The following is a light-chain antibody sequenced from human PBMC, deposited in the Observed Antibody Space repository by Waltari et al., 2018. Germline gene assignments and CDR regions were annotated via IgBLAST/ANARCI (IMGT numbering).Light chain of an antibody. J-gene: IGKJ5*01. CDR1: QCLLDNNGYNY. CDR3: TEALQSVT. Sequence: EIVMTQSPLSLPVTPGEPASISCRSSQCLLDNNGYNYLDWYLQKPGQSPQILIYLGSNRASGVPDRFSGSGSGTDFTLKISRVEAEDAGVYYCTEALQSVTFGQGTRLEIK. CDR2: LGS. V-gene: IGKV2-28*01.